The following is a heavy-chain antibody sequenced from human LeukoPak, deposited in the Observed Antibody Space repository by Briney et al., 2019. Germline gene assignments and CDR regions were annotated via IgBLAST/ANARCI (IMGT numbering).Heavy chain of an antibody. CDR3: ARGGASSGYYCLDV. D-gene: IGHD3-22*01. CDR2: IKQDGSEK. Sequence: SGGSLRLSCAVSGFSFSSYWMTWVRQAPGKGLGWVANIKQDGSEKYYVDSVKGRFTISRDNAKNSLYLQMNSLRAEDTAVYYCARGGASSGYYCLDVWGKGTTVTVSS. CDR1: GFSFSSYW. J-gene: IGHJ6*04. V-gene: IGHV3-7*01.